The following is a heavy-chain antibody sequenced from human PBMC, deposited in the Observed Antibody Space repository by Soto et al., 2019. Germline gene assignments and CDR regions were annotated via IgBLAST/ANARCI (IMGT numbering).Heavy chain of an antibody. V-gene: IGHV3-23*01. CDR3: ARVSPPPDY. J-gene: IGHJ4*02. CDR1: GFTFSSYA. CDR2: MGGSGRST. Sequence: GGSLRLSCAASGFTFSSYAMTWIRQAPGKGLEWVSSMGGSGRSTYYTDSVKGRFTISRDNAKNSLYLQMNSLRAEDTAVYYCARVSPPPDYWGQGTLVTVSS.